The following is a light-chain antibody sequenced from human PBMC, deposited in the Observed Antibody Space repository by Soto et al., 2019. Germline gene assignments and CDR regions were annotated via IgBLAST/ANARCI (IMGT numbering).Light chain of an antibody. J-gene: IGLJ1*01. CDR2: DVN. V-gene: IGLV2-14*03. Sequence: QSVLSQPASVSGSPGHSITVSCSGISSDFGVSNYVSWYQQHPGKAPRLIIFDVNNRPAGVSPRFSGSKSGDTASLTISGLQTEDEANYFCTSSRGKALYVFGPGTKVTVL. CDR1: SSDFGVSNY. CDR3: TSSRGKALYV.